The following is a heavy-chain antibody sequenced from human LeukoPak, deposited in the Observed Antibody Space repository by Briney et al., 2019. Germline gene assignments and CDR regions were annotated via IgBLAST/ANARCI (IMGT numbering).Heavy chain of an antibody. D-gene: IGHD3-10*01. J-gene: IGHJ4*02. CDR1: GFTFSSYA. CDR2: ISYDGSNK. Sequence: PGRSLRLSCAASGFTFSSYAMHWVRQAPGKGLEWVAVISYDGSNKYYADSVKGRFTISRDNSKNTLYLQMNSLRAEDTAVYYCAKGSISMVRGVQVIMVYWGRGTLVTVSS. V-gene: IGHV3-30*04. CDR3: AKGSISMVRGVQVIMVY.